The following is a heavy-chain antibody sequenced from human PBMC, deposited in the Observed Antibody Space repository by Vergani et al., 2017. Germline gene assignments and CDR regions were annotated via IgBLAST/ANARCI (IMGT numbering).Heavy chain of an antibody. Sequence: QLQLVESAGTWVKPGGSLRLSCAASVFTFRDFYMTWIRQVPGKGLEWVSHISDSGTSINYADSVKGRFTVSRDNAKKSLYLQMTSLRVEDTAVYYCARDRMFIRVIAIHYMDVWGKGSTVTVSS. CDR2: ISDSGTSI. V-gene: IGHV3-11*01. CDR3: ARDRMFIRVIAIHYMDV. J-gene: IGHJ6*03. D-gene: IGHD2-21*01. CDR1: VFTFRDFY.